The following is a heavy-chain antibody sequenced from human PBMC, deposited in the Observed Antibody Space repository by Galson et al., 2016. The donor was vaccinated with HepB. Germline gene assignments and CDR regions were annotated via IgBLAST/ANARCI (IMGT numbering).Heavy chain of an antibody. Sequence: SLRLSCAASGFTFSRSDMYWVRQAPGKGLEWVAVTSYDGSNEYYEDAVKGRFTISRDNSKNTLYLQMNSLRAEDTAVYYCAKPETRPYDILTGYSHFDYWGQGTLVTVSS. CDR3: AKPETRPYDILTGYSHFDY. V-gene: IGHV3-30*18. J-gene: IGHJ4*02. CDR1: GFTFSRSD. CDR2: TSYDGSNE. D-gene: IGHD3-9*01.